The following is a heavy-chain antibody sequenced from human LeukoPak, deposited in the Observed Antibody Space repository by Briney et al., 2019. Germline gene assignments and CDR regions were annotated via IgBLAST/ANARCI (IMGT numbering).Heavy chain of an antibody. V-gene: IGHV5-51*01. D-gene: IGHD1-26*01. J-gene: IGHJ3*02. Sequence: GESLKISCKGSGYRFTSYWIGWVRQMPGKGLEWMGFIYPGDSDTRYSPSFQGQVTISADKSMSSAYLQWSSLKASDTAMYYCARRRGRYSGDAFDIWGQGTMVTVSS. CDR1: GYRFTSYW. CDR2: IYPGDSDT. CDR3: ARRRGRYSGDAFDI.